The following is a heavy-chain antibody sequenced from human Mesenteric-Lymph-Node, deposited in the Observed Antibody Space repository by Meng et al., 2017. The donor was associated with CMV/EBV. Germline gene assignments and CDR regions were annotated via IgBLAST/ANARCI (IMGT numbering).Heavy chain of an antibody. J-gene: IGHJ4*02. D-gene: IGHD6-19*01. CDR2: MNPNSGNT. V-gene: IGHV1-8*02. CDR1: GYTFTSFD. Sequence: QEQLVQSGAEVKKPGASVKVSCKASGYTFTSFDINWVRQATGQGPEWMGWMNPNSGNTGYVQKFQGRVTLTRDTSISTAYMELSSLRSEDTAVYYCARGPSYSSGFPDCWGQGTLVTVSS. CDR3: ARGPSYSSGFPDC.